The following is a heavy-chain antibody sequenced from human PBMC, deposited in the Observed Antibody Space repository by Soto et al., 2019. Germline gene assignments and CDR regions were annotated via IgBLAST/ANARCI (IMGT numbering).Heavy chain of an antibody. CDR2: ISANNGNT. CDR3: ARGSGYDFWSGYYNYYYYYYMDV. D-gene: IGHD3-3*01. CDR1: GYTVTSYG. Sequence: ASVKVSCKASGYTVTSYGISWVRQAPGQGLEWMGWISANNGNTNYAQKFQGRVTMTTNTSISTAYMELSSLRSEDTAVYYCARGSGYDFWSGYYNYYYYYYMDVWGKGTTVTV. J-gene: IGHJ6*03. V-gene: IGHV1-18*01.